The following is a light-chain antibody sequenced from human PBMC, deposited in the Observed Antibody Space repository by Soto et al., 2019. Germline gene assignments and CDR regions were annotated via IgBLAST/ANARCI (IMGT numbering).Light chain of an antibody. CDR2: EVS. Sequence: QSALTQPPSASASPGQSVTISCTGTSSDVGGYNYVSWYQQHPGKAPKLMIYEVSKRPSGVPDRFSGSRSGNTASLTVSGLQAEDEADYYCTSYAGSKGVFGTGTKLTVL. J-gene: IGLJ1*01. CDR1: SSDVGGYNY. V-gene: IGLV2-8*01. CDR3: TSYAGSKGV.